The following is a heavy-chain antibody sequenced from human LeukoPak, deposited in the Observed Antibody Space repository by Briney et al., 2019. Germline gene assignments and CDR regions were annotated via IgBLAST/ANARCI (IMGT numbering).Heavy chain of an antibody. V-gene: IGHV1-69*05. D-gene: IGHD4-11*01. CDR3: ARDGSKVAGHHMDV. CDR2: IIPIFGTA. J-gene: IGHJ6*03. Sequence: SVKVSCKASGGTFSSYAISWVRQAPGQGLEWMGGIIPIFGTANYAQKFQGRVTITTDESTSTAYMELSSLRSEDTAVYYCARDGSKVAGHHMDVWGKGTTVTVSS. CDR1: GGTFSSYA.